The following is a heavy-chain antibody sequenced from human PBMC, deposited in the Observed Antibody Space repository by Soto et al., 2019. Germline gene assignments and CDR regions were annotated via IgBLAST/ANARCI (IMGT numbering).Heavy chain of an antibody. CDR1: GFTFSNAW. D-gene: IGHD1-26*01. V-gene: IGHV3-15*01. Sequence: EVQLVESGGGLVKPGGSLRLSCAASGFTFSNAWMSWVRQAPGKGLEWVGRIKSKTDGGTTDYAAPVKGRFTISRDDSKNTLYLQKKSLKTEDTAVDYCTTAPPSYSGSHVWAQGTLVTVSS. CDR3: TTAPPSYSGSHV. J-gene: IGHJ4*02. CDR2: IKSKTDGGTT.